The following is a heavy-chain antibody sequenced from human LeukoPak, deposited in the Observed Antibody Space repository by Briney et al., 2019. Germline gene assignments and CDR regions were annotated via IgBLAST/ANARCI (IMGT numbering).Heavy chain of an antibody. D-gene: IGHD1-26*01. CDR2: ISVNNGNT. CDR3: ARRGILGAYDY. CDR1: GYTFTGYY. Sequence: ASVKVSCKASGYTFTGYYMHWVRQAPGQGLEWMGRISVNNGNTNYAQKLQDRVTMTTDTSTSTAYMDLRTLRSDDTAVYYCARRGILGAYDYWGQGTLVTVSS. J-gene: IGHJ4*02. V-gene: IGHV1-18*04.